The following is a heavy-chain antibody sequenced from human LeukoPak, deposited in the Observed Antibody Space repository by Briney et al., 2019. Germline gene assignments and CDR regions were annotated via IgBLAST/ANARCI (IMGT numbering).Heavy chain of an antibody. Sequence: GGSLRLSCAASGFTFSSYWMSWVRQAPGKGPEWVANIKEDGSDKKYVDSVKGRFTTPRDNAKNSLYLQMNSLRAEDTAVYYCARMRDGYMGRYYFDYWGRGTLVTVSS. CDR1: GFTFSSYW. CDR3: ARMRDGYMGRYYFDY. CDR2: IKEDGSDK. D-gene: IGHD5-24*01. J-gene: IGHJ4*02. V-gene: IGHV3-7*04.